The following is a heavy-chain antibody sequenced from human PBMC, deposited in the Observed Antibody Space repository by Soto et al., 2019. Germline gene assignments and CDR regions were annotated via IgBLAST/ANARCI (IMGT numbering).Heavy chain of an antibody. V-gene: IGHV1-18*01. J-gene: IGHJ3*02. CDR3: ARDGGHYDLWSGYYNGGAFDI. Sequence: QVQLVQSGAEVKKPGASVKVSCKASGYTFTSYGISWVRQAPGQGLEWMGWISAYNGNTNYAQKLQGRVTMTTDTSTSRAYMEMGSVRSDDTAVYCCARDGGHYDLWSGYYNGGAFDIWGQGTTVTVSS. CDR1: GYTFTSYG. CDR2: ISAYNGNT. D-gene: IGHD3-3*01.